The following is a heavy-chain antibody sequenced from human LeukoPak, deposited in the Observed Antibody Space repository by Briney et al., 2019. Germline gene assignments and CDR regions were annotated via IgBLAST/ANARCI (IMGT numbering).Heavy chain of an antibody. CDR1: GGSFSGYY. CDR2: INHSGST. Sequence: SETLSLTCAVYGGSFSGYYWSWIRQPPGKGLEWIGEINHSGSTNYNPSLKSRVTISVDTSKNQFSLKLSSVTAADTAVYYCARAGYNWNDGSCDYWGQGTLVTVSS. J-gene: IGHJ4*02. CDR3: ARAGYNWNDGSCDY. V-gene: IGHV4-34*01. D-gene: IGHD1-20*01.